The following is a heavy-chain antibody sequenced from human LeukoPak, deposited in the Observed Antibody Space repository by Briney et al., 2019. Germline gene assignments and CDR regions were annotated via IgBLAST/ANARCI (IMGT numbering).Heavy chain of an antibody. CDR2: ISSSSSYI. D-gene: IGHD3-22*01. J-gene: IGHJ3*02. CDR1: GFTFSSYS. CDR3: AKDHTPTYDSSGYYYSHDAFDI. Sequence: GGSLRLSCAASGFTFSSYSMNWVRQAPGKGLEWVSSISSSSSYIYYADSVKGRFTISRDNAKNSLYLQMSSLRAEDTAVYYCAKDHTPTYDSSGYYYSHDAFDIWGQGTMVTVSS. V-gene: IGHV3-21*01.